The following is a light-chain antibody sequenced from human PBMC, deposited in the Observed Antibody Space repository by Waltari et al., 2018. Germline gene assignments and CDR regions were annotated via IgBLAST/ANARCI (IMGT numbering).Light chain of an antibody. Sequence: IVSQPSPGIPFSSRGERAISSCRPHQSVSRYLTWYQQKPGQPPRLLIYGASTRATGIPDRFSGSGSGTDFSLTISRLEPEDFAVYYCQKYERLPSTFGQGTKVEIK. J-gene: IGKJ1*01. V-gene: IGKV3-20*01. CDR1: QSVSRY. CDR3: QKYERLPST. CDR2: GAS.